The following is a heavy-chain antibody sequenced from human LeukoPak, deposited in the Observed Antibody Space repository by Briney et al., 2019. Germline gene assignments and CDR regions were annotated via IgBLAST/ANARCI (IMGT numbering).Heavy chain of an antibody. V-gene: IGHV4-4*09. Sequence: SETLSLTCTVSGGSMIGHYWSWIRQSPGKELEGVAYIYSHENTNYSPSLNGRATISEATSTTQVSLKVRSVTTADTAVYSCARQTPYNGNHYFDYWGQGILVTVSS. CDR3: ARQTPYNGNHYFDY. J-gene: IGHJ4*02. D-gene: IGHD1-14*01. CDR1: GGSMIGHY. CDR2: IYSHENT.